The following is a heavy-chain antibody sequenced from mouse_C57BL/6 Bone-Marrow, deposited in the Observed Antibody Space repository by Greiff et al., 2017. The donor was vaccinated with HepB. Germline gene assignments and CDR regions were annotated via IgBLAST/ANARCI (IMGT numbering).Heavy chain of an antibody. CDR1: GYTFTSYW. J-gene: IGHJ3*01. D-gene: IGHD2-2*01. Sequence: QVQLQQPGAELVKPGASVKVSCKASGYTFTSYWMHWVKQRPGQGLEWIGRIHPSDSVTNYNQKFKGKATLTVDKSSSTAYMQLSSLTSEDSAVYYCAMGYGYDGTWFAYWGQGTLVTVSA. V-gene: IGHV1-74*01. CDR3: AMGYGYDGTWFAY. CDR2: IHPSDSVT.